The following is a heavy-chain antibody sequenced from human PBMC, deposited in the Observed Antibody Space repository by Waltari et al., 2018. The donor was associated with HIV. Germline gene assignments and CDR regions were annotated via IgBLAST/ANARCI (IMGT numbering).Heavy chain of an antibody. V-gene: IGHV3-23*01. J-gene: IGHJ4*02. CDR2: ISGIGGST. CDR3: AKDSMIAAAGRDY. Sequence: EVQLLESGGGLVQPGGSLRLSCAASGFTFSSYAMSWVRQAPGQGLEWVSAISGIGGSTYYADSVKGRFTISRDNSKNTLYLQMNSLRAEDTAVYYCAKDSMIAAAGRDYWGQGTLVTVSS. D-gene: IGHD6-13*01. CDR1: GFTFSSYA.